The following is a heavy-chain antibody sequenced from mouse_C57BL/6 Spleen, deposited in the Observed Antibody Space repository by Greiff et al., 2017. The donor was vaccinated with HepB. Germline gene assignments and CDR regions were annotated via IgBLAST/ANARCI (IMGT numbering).Heavy chain of an antibody. CDR2: INPNNGGT. CDR1: GYTFTDYN. V-gene: IGHV1-18*01. CDR3: AREGYGSSYLYAMDY. Sequence: VQLQQSGPELVKPGASVKIPCKASGYTFTDYNMDWVKQSHGKSLEWIGDINPNNGGTIYNQKFKGKATLTVDKSSSTAYMELRSLTSEDTAVYYCAREGYGSSYLYAMDYWGQGTSVTVSS. J-gene: IGHJ4*01. D-gene: IGHD1-1*01.